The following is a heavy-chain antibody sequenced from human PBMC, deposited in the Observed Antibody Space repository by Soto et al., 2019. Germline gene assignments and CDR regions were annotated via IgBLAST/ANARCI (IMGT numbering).Heavy chain of an antibody. CDR3: ARDYCSGGSCYSDY. CDR2: IYHSGST. CDR1: GGSISSGGYS. J-gene: IGHJ4*02. V-gene: IGHV4-30-2*01. Sequence: SETLSLTCAVSGGSISSGGYSWSWIRQPPGKGLEWIGYIYHSGSTYYNPSLKSRVTISVDRSKNQLSLKLSSVTAADTAVYYCARDYCSGGSCYSDYWGQGTLVTVS. D-gene: IGHD2-15*01.